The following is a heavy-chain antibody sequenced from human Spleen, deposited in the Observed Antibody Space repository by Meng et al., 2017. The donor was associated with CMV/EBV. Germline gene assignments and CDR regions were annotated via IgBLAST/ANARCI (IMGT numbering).Heavy chain of an antibody. D-gene: IGHD1-14*01. Sequence: SCKASGYTFADYYMHWVRQAPGQGLEWMGWINPNSGGTAYAQKFKGRVTMTRDTSISTAYMDLSSLRSDDTAIYYCAIPNRDGSYFDFWGQGTLVTVSS. CDR3: AIPNRDGSYFDF. J-gene: IGHJ4*02. V-gene: IGHV1-2*02. CDR1: GYTFADYY. CDR2: INPNSGGT.